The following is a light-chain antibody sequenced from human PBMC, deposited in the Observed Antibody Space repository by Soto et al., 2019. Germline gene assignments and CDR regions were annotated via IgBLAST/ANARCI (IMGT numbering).Light chain of an antibody. CDR3: RLSGSLPRT. Sequence: IVVNKTPCTLPWSPRERATLSYRASQSVSSSYLAWYQQKPGQAPRLLIYGASSRATGIPDRFSGSGSGPDFTLTSSILEPEDPAVHSWRLSGSLPRTFGQGTKVDIK. CDR2: GAS. CDR1: QSVSSSY. J-gene: IGKJ1*01. V-gene: IGKV3-20*01.